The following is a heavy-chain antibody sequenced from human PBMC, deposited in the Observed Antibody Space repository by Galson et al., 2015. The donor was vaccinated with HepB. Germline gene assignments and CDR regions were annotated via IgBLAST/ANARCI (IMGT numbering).Heavy chain of an antibody. CDR2: INPSGGST. CDR1: GYTFTSYY. CDR3: ARDQSPSPDTAMPSGGDY. D-gene: IGHD5-18*01. Sequence: SVKVSCKASGYTFTSYYMHWVRQAPGQGLEWMGIINPSGGSTSYAQKFQGRVTMTRDTSTSTVYMELSSLRSEDTAVYYCARDQSPSPDTAMPSGGDYWGQGTLVTVSS. V-gene: IGHV1-46*01. J-gene: IGHJ4*02.